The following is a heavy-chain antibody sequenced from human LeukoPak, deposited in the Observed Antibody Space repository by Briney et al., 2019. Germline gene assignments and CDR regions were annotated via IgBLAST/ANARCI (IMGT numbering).Heavy chain of an antibody. CDR1: GGTFSCYA. CDR2: MNPNSGNT. D-gene: IGHD3-22*01. V-gene: IGHV1-8*02. CDR3: ARDKQFYSDSSVSTDFDY. J-gene: IGHJ4*02. Sequence: ASVKVSCKASGGTFSCYAISWVRQATGQGLEWMGWMNPNSGNTGYAQKFQGRVTMTRNTSISTAYMELSSLRSEDTAVYYCARDKQFYSDSSVSTDFDYWGQGTLVTVSS.